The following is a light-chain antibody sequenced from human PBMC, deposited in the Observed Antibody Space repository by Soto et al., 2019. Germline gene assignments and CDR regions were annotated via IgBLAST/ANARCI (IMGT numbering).Light chain of an antibody. J-gene: IGKJ2*01. Sequence: DIQMTQSPSSLSASVGDRVTITCRASLSISTSLNWFQQKPGKAPKLLIYAASSLQSGVPSRFSGSGSGTDFTLTISSLQPEDFATYYCQQSYSTPYTFGQGTKLEIK. V-gene: IGKV1-39*01. CDR2: AAS. CDR3: QQSYSTPYT. CDR1: LSISTS.